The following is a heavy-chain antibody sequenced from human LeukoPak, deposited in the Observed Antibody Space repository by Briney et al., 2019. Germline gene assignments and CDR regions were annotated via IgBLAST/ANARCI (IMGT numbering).Heavy chain of an antibody. V-gene: IGHV1-2*02. Sequence: ASVKVSCKASGYTFSGYYMHWVRQAPGQGLEWMGWINPDSGDTNYAQKFQGRDTMTRDTSISTAYMELTRLRSDDTAVYYCARVPVVNPPSYYYDSSGPRFDPWGQGTLVTVSS. J-gene: IGHJ5*02. D-gene: IGHD3-22*01. CDR3: ARVPVVNPPSYYYDSSGPRFDP. CDR1: GYTFSGYY. CDR2: INPDSGDT.